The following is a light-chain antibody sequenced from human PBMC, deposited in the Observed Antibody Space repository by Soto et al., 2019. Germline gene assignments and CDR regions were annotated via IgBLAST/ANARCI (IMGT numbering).Light chain of an antibody. Sequence: EIVLTQSPGTLSLSSGERASLSCGASQSVLNRYLAWYQQKAGQAPRLLIYDASSGAAGIPDRFSGSGSGTDFTLTITRLEPEDSAVYYCQQYGTSPRGTFGQGTKVEIK. CDR3: QQYGTSPRGT. V-gene: IGKV3-20*01. CDR1: QSVLNRY. J-gene: IGKJ1*01. CDR2: DAS.